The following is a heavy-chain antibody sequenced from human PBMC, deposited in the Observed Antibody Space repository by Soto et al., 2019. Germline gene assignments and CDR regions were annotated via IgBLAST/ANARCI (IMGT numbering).Heavy chain of an antibody. CDR1: GDSISSRNW. CDR2: ISHVGNS. CDR3: ARAGRGYCSGFTCDSGLYGMDV. D-gene: IGHD2-15*01. Sequence: QVQLQESGPGLVKPSGTLSLTCTVSGDSISSRNWWNWVRQPPGKGLEWIGQISHVGNSNYNPSLQSRVTISVDKSKNQFSLELSSVTAADTAVYYGARAGRGYCSGFTCDSGLYGMDVWGQGTTVTVSS. J-gene: IGHJ6*02. V-gene: IGHV4-4*02.